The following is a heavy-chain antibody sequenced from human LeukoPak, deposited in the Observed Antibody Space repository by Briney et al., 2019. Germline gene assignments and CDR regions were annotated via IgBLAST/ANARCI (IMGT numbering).Heavy chain of an antibody. CDR3: AKSSGSYFKYIDY. Sequence: GGSLRPSCAASGFTFDDYAMHWVRQAPGKGLEWVSLIRWDGATTYYADSVKGRFTISRDNSKNSLYLQMNSLRAEDTALYYCAKSSGSYFKYIDYWGQGTLVTVSS. CDR1: GFTFDDYA. V-gene: IGHV3-43D*03. J-gene: IGHJ4*02. CDR2: IRWDGATT. D-gene: IGHD1-26*01.